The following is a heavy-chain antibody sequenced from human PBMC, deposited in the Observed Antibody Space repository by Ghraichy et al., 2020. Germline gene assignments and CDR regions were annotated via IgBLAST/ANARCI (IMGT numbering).Heavy chain of an antibody. Sequence: SETLSLTCTVSGGSISSSSYYWGWIRQPPGKGLEWIGSIYYSGSTYYNPSLKSRVTISVDTSKNQFSLKLSSVTAADTAVYYCARGSGRRNPYHYMDVWGKGTTVTVSS. CDR3: ARGSGRRNPYHYMDV. J-gene: IGHJ6*03. CDR1: GGSISSSSYY. CDR2: IYYSGST. V-gene: IGHV4-39*01.